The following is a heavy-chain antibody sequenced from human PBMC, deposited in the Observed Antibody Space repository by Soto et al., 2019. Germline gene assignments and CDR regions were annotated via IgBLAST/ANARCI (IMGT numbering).Heavy chain of an antibody. CDR1: GYTFTSYG. CDR3: ARDPSRYFEWLREYAGGSWFDP. V-gene: IGHV1-18*04. CDR2: ISAYNGNT. D-gene: IGHD3-9*01. Sequence: ASVKVSCKASGYTFTSYGISWVRQAPGQGLEWMGWISAYNGNTNYAQKLQGRVTMTTDTSTSTAYMELRSLRSDDTAVYYCARDPSRYFEWLREYAGGSWFDPWGQGTMVAVYS. J-gene: IGHJ5*02.